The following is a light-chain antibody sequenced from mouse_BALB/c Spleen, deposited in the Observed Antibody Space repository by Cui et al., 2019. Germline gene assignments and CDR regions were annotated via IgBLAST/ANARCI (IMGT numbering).Light chain of an antibody. CDR1: QDISTC. J-gene: IGKJ5*01. CDR3: QQYSKCPPT. Sequence: DILLTQSTSTLSVSLGERVTITCRASQDISTCINWYQQKTDGTARLLIYYASGLISGVPSRFSGSGSGTDFSLTISNLEPEDIADYYCQQYSKCPPTFGAGTKLELK. V-gene: IGKV10-95*01. CDR2: YAS.